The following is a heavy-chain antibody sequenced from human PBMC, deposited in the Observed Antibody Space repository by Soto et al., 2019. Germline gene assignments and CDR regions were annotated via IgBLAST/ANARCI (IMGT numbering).Heavy chain of an antibody. Sequence: QVQLVQSGAEVKKPGSSVKVSCKASGGTFSSYAISWVRQAPGQGLEWMGGIIPIFGTANYAQKFQCRVTITADESTSSAYMELSSLRSEDTGVYYCARRGCSSSSCYNQFDYWGQGSLVAVSS. V-gene: IGHV1-69*01. CDR1: GGTFSSYA. D-gene: IGHD2-2*02. CDR3: ARRGCSSSSCYNQFDY. J-gene: IGHJ4*02. CDR2: IIPIFGTA.